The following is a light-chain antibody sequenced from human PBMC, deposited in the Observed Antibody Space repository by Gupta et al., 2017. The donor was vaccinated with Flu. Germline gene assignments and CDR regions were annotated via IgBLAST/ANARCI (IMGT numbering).Light chain of an antibody. V-gene: IGLV3-25*03. Sequence: ITCSGDALPKQYAYWYQQKPGQAPVLVIYKDTERPSGIPERFSGSSSGTMTISGVQAEDEADYYCQSADSSGTYWVFGGGTKLTVL. CDR1: ALPKQY. CDR2: KDT. J-gene: IGLJ3*02. CDR3: QSADSSGTYWV.